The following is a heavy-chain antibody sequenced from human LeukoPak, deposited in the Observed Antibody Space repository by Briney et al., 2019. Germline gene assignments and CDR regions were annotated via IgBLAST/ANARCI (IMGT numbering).Heavy chain of an antibody. J-gene: IGHJ3*02. CDR3: ARKDPRDAFDI. V-gene: IGHV3-21*01. Sequence: GGSLRLSCAASGFTFSSYSMNWVRQAPGRGLEWVSSISSSSSYIYYADSVKGRFTISRDNAKNSLYLQMNSLRAEDTAVYYCARKDPRDAFDIWGQGTMVTVSS. CDR2: ISSSSSYI. CDR1: GFTFSSYS. D-gene: IGHD2-15*01.